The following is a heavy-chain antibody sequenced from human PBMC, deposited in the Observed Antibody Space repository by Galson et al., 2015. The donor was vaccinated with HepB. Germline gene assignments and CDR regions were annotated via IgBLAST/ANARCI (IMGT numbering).Heavy chain of an antibody. CDR3: ARHWRWIGPTGSHAFDS. J-gene: IGHJ3*02. CDR1: GYSFTSYW. Sequence: QSGAEVKKPGESLRISCKGSGYSFTSYWISWVRQMPGKGLEWMGRIDPSDSYTNYSPSFQGHVTISADKSISTAYLQWSSLKASDTAMYYCARHWRWIGPTGSHAFDSWGQGTMVTVSS. D-gene: IGHD3-10*01. V-gene: IGHV5-10-1*01. CDR2: IDPSDSYT.